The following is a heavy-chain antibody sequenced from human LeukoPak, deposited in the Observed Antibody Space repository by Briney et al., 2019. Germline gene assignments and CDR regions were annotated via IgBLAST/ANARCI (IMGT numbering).Heavy chain of an antibody. Sequence: SETLSLTCTVSGGSISSYYWSWIRQPPGKGLEWIGEINHSGSTNYNPSLKSRVTISVDTSKNQFSLKLSSVTAADTAVYYCAAGGGSYLSLAYWGQGTLVTVSS. J-gene: IGHJ4*02. CDR1: GGSISSYY. V-gene: IGHV4-34*01. CDR2: INHSGST. CDR3: AAGGGSYLSLAY. D-gene: IGHD1-26*01.